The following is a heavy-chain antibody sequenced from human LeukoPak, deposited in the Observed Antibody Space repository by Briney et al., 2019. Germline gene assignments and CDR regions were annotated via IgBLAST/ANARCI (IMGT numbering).Heavy chain of an antibody. D-gene: IGHD3-22*01. CDR2: INHSGST. Sequence: PSETLSLTCTVSGYSLSSSYYWGWIRQPPGKGLEWIGEINHSGSTNYNPSLKSRVTISVDTSKNQFSLKLSSVTAADTAVYYCARVGVGYFDSSGYYRPDAYIWGQGTMVTVSS. CDR3: ARVGVGYFDSSGYYRPDAYI. V-gene: IGHV4-38-2*02. CDR1: GYSLSSSYY. J-gene: IGHJ3*02.